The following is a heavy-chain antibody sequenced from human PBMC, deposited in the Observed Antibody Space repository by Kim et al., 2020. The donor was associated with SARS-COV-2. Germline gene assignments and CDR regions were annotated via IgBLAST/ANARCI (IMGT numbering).Heavy chain of an antibody. D-gene: IGHD1-26*01. CDR3: AGARYSGSYYYYSGMDV. CDR1: GGSISSSNW. V-gene: IGHV4-4*02. CDR2: IYHSGST. J-gene: IGHJ6*02. Sequence: SETLSLTCAVSGGSISSSNWWSWVRQPPGKGLEWIGEIYHSGSTNYNPSLKSRVTISVDKAKNQFSLKLSSVTAADTAVYYCAGARYSGSYYYYSGMDVWGQGTTVTVSS.